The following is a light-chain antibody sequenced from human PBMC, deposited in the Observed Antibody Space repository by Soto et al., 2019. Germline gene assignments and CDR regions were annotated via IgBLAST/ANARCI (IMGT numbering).Light chain of an antibody. CDR1: QSVYSNY. V-gene: IGKV3-20*01. CDR3: QQYGGSPPYT. CDR2: GAS. J-gene: IGKJ2*01. Sequence: EPVLTQFPDTLSLSPGERATLSCRASQSVYSNYLAWYQQKPGQAPRLLMYGASSRATGIPDRFSGSGSGTDFTLTISGVEPEDFAVYYCQQYGGSPPYTFGQGTKLEIK.